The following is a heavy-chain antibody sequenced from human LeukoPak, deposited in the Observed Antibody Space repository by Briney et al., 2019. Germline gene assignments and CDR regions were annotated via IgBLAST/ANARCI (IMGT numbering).Heavy chain of an antibody. V-gene: IGHV3-13*01. J-gene: IGHJ5*02. CDR1: GVIFSNYD. D-gene: IGHD6-13*01. CDR3: ASSPAYSSSWYAIDT. CDR2: IGSAGDT. Sequence: GGSLRLSCAASGVIFSNYDMHWVRQAAGKGLEWVSGIGSAGDTYYPGSVKGRFTISRENAKNSLYLHMNSLSAGDTAMYYCASSPAYSSSWYAIDTWGQGTLVTVSS.